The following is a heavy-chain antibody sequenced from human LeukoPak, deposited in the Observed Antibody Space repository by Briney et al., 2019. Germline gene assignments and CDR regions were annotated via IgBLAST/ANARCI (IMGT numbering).Heavy chain of an antibody. CDR3: ARLGYGDYPNLFDP. CDR1: GGSISSGGYH. CDR2: IYYSGTT. D-gene: IGHD4-17*01. J-gene: IGHJ5*02. Sequence: SETLSVTCIVSGGSISSGGYHWSWIRQHPGKGLEWLGYIYYSGTTSYNPSLKSRVTISVDTSKKKFSLKVSSVTVADTAVYYCARLGYGDYPNLFDPWGQGTLVTVSS. V-gene: IGHV4-31*03.